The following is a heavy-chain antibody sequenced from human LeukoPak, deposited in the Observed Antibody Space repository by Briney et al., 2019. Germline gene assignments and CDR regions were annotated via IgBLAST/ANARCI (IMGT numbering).Heavy chain of an antibody. Sequence: GRSLRLSCAASGFTFSSYSMNWVRQAPGKRLEWVSYISSSSKTIYYADSVKGRFTISRDNAKNSLYLQMNSLRAEDTAVYYCARDGGKAAAGLYYYYYHGMDVWGQGTTVTVSS. J-gene: IGHJ6*02. CDR1: GFTFSSYS. CDR3: ARDGGKAAAGLYYYYYHGMDV. V-gene: IGHV3-48*01. CDR2: ISSSSKTI. D-gene: IGHD6-13*01.